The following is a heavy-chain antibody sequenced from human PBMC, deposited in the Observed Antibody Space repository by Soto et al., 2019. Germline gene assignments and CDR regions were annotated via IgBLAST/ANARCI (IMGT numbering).Heavy chain of an antibody. CDR3: VRDFRHGFDY. CDR2: IKQDESVK. Sequence: GGSLRLSCAASGFSFGTTWMSWVRQAPGKGLEWVANIKQDESVKNYADSVKGRFTISRDNAKNSLYLQMDSLRAEDTAVYYCVRDFRHGFDYWGQGILVTVSS. CDR1: GFSFGTTW. V-gene: IGHV3-7*04. J-gene: IGHJ4*02.